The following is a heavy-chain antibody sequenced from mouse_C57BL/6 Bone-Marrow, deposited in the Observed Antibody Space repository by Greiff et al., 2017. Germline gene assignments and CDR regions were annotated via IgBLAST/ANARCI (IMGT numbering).Heavy chain of an antibody. CDR1: GYSITSGYY. Sequence: EVKLQESGPGLVKPSQSLSLTCSVTGYSITSGYYWNWIRQFPGNKLEWMGYISYDGSNNYNPSLKNRISITRDTSKNQFFLKLNSVTTEDTATYYCASPIYYGSSYYYAMDYWGQGTSVTVSS. D-gene: IGHD1-1*01. V-gene: IGHV3-6*01. J-gene: IGHJ4*01. CDR3: ASPIYYGSSYYYAMDY. CDR2: ISYDGSN.